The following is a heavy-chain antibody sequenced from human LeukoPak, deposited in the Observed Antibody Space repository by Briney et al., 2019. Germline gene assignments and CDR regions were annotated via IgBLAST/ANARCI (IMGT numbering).Heavy chain of an antibody. CDR3: ARESYSDRYNPPYFDY. Sequence: GGSLRLSCAASGFTVSSNYMSWVRQAPGNGLEWVSVIYSGGSTYYADSVKGRFTISRDNSKNTLYLQMNSLRAEDTAVYYCARESYSDRYNPPYFDYWGQGTLVTVSS. V-gene: IGHV3-66*01. J-gene: IGHJ4*02. CDR1: GFTVSSNY. CDR2: IYSGGST. D-gene: IGHD5-24*01.